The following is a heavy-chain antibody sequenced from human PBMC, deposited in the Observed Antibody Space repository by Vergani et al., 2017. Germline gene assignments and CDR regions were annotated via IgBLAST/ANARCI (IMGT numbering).Heavy chain of an antibody. V-gene: IGHV3-30-3*01. J-gene: IGHJ4*02. CDR2: ISFDGTNE. CDR3: VRDRGLCAGGRCYTGAWHY. D-gene: IGHD2-2*02. Sequence: QVQLVESGGGVVQPGTSLRLSCVVSGFALNRHAMYWVRQAPGKGLEWVVGISFDGTNEYYPDLVKGRFTISRDIAKNTLYLQVRSLRLEDTGVYHCVRDRGLCAGGRCYTGAWHYWGQGTPVTVSS. CDR1: GFALNRHA.